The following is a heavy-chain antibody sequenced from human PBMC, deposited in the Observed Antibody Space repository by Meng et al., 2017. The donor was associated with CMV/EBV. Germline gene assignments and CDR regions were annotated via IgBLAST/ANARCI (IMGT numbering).Heavy chain of an antibody. V-gene: IGHV3-30*02. CDR2: IRYDGSNK. CDR1: GFTFSSYG. Sequence: GGFLRLSCAASGFTFSSYGMHWVRQAPGKGLEWVAFIRYDGSNKYYADSVKGRFTISRDNSKNTLYLQMNSLRAEDTAVYYCAKDGRYSSGLDYWGQGTLVTVSS. D-gene: IGHD6-19*01. CDR3: AKDGRYSSGLDY. J-gene: IGHJ4*02.